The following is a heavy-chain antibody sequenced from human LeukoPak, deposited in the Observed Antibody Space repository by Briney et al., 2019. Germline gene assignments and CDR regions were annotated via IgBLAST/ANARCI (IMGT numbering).Heavy chain of an antibody. CDR2: IYPDSGGT. CDR1: GYTFTDYY. Sequence: ASVKVSCKASGYTFTDYYMRWVRQAPGHGLEWIGWIYPDSGGTNYAQKFQGRVTMTRDTSISTAYMGLSRLTSDDTAVYYCARGRSDYYLDSWGRGTLVTVSS. J-gene: IGHJ4*02. V-gene: IGHV1-2*02. CDR3: ARGRSDYYLDS. D-gene: IGHD3-10*01.